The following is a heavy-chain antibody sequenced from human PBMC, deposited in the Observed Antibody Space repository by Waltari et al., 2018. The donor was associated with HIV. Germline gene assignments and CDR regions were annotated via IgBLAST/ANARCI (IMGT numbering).Heavy chain of an antibody. Sequence: QVQLVPSAAEVKTPGASVKVSCKASGYTFTSYGIRWVRQAPGQGRDWIGWSRGYKGNTKDAQKLQGRVTMTTDTAASTAYMELRSLKSDDTDVYYCAKGGNGDYTHQWGQGTLVTVSS. J-gene: IGHJ1*01. CDR2: SRGYKGNT. CDR1: GYTFTSYG. CDR3: AKGGNGDYTHQ. V-gene: IGHV1-18*01. D-gene: IGHD4-17*01.